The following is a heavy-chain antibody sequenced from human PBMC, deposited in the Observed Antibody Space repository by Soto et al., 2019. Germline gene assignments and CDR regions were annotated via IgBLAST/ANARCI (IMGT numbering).Heavy chain of an antibody. CDR1: GGTFISFA. D-gene: IGHD4-17*01. Sequence: QVQLVQSGAEVKKPGSSVKVSCKASGGTFISFAINWVRQAPGQGLEWMGEITPISGTTNYAQKFQGRVTMTVDESTNSAFMELSSLTAEDTAVFYCARGNYSDYSDSFDIRGQGTMVTVSS. CDR2: ITPISGTT. J-gene: IGHJ3*02. CDR3: ARGNYSDYSDSFDI. V-gene: IGHV1-69*01.